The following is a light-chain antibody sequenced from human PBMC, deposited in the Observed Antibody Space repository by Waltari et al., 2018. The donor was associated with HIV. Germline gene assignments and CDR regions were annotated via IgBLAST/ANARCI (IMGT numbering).Light chain of an antibody. CDR2: VNSDGSH. CDR3: QTWGTGIAV. Sequence: QPVLTQPPSASGSLGASVKLTCTLSGGPRCNAIAWHQQQTEKGPRFLMKVNSDGSHNRGAGIPDRVSGSTYGAERYRTISSLQSEDEADYYCQTWGTGIAVFGGGTKLTVL. J-gene: IGLJ2*01. CDR1: GGPRCNA. V-gene: IGLV4-69*01.